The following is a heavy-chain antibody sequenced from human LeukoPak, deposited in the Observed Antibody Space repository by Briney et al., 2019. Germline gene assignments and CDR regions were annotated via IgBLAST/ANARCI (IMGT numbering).Heavy chain of an antibody. CDR1: GITLSNYA. CDR3: AKRGVVIRVILVGFHKEAYYFDS. Sequence: GGSLRLSCAVSGITLSNYAMSWVRQAPGKGLEWAAGISGSGGGTNYADSVKGRFTISRDNPKNTLYLQMNNLRADDTAVYFCAKRGVVIRVILVGFHKEAYYFDSWGQGALVTVSS. D-gene: IGHD3-22*01. V-gene: IGHV3-23*01. J-gene: IGHJ4*02. CDR2: ISGSGGGT.